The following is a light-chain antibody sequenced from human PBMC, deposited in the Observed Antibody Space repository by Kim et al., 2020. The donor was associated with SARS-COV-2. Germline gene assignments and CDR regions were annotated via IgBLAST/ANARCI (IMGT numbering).Light chain of an antibody. J-gene: IGKJ2*01. Sequence: EIVLTQSPGTLSLSPGERATLSCRASQSVSSSYLAWYQQKPGQAPRLLIYGASSRATGIPDRFSGSGSGTDFTLTISRLEPEDFAVYYCQQDHNLPYTFGQGTKLEI. V-gene: IGKV3-20*01. CDR3: QQDHNLPYT. CDR2: GAS. CDR1: QSVSSSY.